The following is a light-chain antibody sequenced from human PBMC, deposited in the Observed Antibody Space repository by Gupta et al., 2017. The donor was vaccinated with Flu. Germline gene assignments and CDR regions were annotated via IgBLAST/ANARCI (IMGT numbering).Light chain of an antibody. CDR3: SSHAGRVTWV. Sequence: QSAPTQPRSVSGSPGQSVTISCTGSSNDVGGSNRVSWYQQRPGKAPNLILYDVTERPAGVPGRFSGSKSGNTASLTISGLQADDEADYYCSSHAGRVTWVFGTGTTVTVL. CDR2: DVT. V-gene: IGLV2-11*01. CDR1: SNDVGGSNR. J-gene: IGLJ1*01.